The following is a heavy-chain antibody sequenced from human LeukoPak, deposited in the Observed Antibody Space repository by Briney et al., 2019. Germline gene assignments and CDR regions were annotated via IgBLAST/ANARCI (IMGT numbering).Heavy chain of an antibody. Sequence: GGSLRLSCAASGFTFDDYAMHWVRQAPGKGLEWVSLISWDGGSTYYAYSVKGRFTISRDNSKNSLYLQMNSLRAEDTALYYCAKDRGYSSSWYYFDYWGQGTLVTVSS. CDR2: ISWDGGST. V-gene: IGHV3-43D*03. J-gene: IGHJ4*02. CDR1: GFTFDDYA. D-gene: IGHD6-13*01. CDR3: AKDRGYSSSWYYFDY.